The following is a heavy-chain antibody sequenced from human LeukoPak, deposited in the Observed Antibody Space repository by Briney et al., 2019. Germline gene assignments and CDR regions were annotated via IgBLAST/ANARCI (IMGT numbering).Heavy chain of an antibody. CDR1: GFTFDDYG. J-gene: IGHJ4*02. D-gene: IGHD2-2*02. CDR3: ARPLHLGYCSSTSRYTVPFDY. V-gene: IGHV3-20*04. CDR2: INWNGGST. Sequence: TGGSLRLSCAASGFTFDDYGMSWVRQAPGKGLEWVSGINWNGGSTVYADSVKGRFTISRDNAKNSLYLQMNSLRAEDTALYYCARPLHLGYCSSTSRYTVPFDYWGQGTLVTVSS.